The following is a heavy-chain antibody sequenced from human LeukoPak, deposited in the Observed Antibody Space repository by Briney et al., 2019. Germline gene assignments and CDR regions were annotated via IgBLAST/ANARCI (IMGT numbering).Heavy chain of an antibody. J-gene: IGHJ3*02. CDR3: AREWGALDI. Sequence: PGGSLRLSCAASGFTLRSYTMNWVRQAPGKGLELVSYIGSGSSIKYYADFVKGRFTISRDSAKNSLYLEMNSLRAEDTAVYYCAREWGALDIWGQGTTVTVSS. D-gene: IGHD1-26*01. V-gene: IGHV3-48*04. CDR2: IGSGSSIK. CDR1: GFTLRSYT.